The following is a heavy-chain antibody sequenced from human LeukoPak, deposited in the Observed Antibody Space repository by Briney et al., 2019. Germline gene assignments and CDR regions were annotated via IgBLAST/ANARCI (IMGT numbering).Heavy chain of an antibody. J-gene: IGHJ6*03. CDR2: IYYSGST. Sequence: SETLSLTCTVSGGSISSYYWSWIRQPPGKGLEWIGYIYYSGSTNYNPSLKSRVTISVDTSKNQFSLKLSSVTAADTAVYYCARTTEGGYTYNYFYYYYMDVWGKGTTVTISS. CDR3: ARTTEGGYTYNYFYYYYMDV. V-gene: IGHV4-59*12. D-gene: IGHD5-18*01. CDR1: GGSISSYY.